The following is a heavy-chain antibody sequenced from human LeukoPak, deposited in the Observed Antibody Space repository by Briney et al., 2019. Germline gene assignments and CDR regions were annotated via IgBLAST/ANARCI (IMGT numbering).Heavy chain of an antibody. Sequence: SETLSLTCTVSGGYISTSNYYWGWIRQPPGKGLEWIGNIYYSGSTYYNPSVKSRVSLSLDTSKNQFSLKLSSVTAADTAVYYCARAGGYCSSTSCYGDYYYYYYMDVWGKGTTVTVSS. CDR1: GGYISTSNYY. J-gene: IGHJ6*03. V-gene: IGHV4-39*07. CDR3: ARAGGYCSSTSCYGDYYYYYYMDV. D-gene: IGHD2-2*01. CDR2: IYYSGST.